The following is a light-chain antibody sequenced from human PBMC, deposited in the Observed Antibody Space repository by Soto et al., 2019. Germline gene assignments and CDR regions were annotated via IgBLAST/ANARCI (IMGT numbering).Light chain of an antibody. CDR3: QQRSDWPIT. J-gene: IGKJ5*01. CDR1: QSVSRY. V-gene: IGKV3-11*01. Sequence: EVVLTQSPVTLSLSPGERATLSCRASQSVSRYLAWYQHKPGQAPRLLIFDASNRATGIPARFSASGSGTDFTLTISSLESEDSAVYYCQQRSDWPITFGQGTRLDIK. CDR2: DAS.